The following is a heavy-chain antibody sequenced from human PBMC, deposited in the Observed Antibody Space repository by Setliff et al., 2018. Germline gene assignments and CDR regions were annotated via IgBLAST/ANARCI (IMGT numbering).Heavy chain of an antibody. J-gene: IGHJ4*02. Sequence: GGSLRLSCAASGFTFSDHWMHWVRQVPGKGLVWVSRINSEGSRTIYADAVRGRSTISRDNAKNSLYLQMDSLRAEDTAVYYCVRTLFLQYYGGRSGGYFDYWGQGSLVTVSS. D-gene: IGHD4-17*01. CDR2: INSEGSRT. CDR1: GFTFSDHW. V-gene: IGHV3-74*01. CDR3: VRTLFLQYYGGRSGGYFDY.